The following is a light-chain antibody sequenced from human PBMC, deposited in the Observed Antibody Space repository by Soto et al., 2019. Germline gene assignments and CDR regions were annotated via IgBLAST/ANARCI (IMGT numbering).Light chain of an antibody. CDR1: SSNIGAGYD. CDR2: GNN. J-gene: IGLJ3*02. Sequence: QSVLTQPPSVSGAPGQRVTISCTGSSSNIGAGYDVNWYQQLPGAAPKLLTYGNNYRPSGVPDRFSSSKSATSASLAITGLQAEDEADYHCQSYDRVSAWVFGGGTKVTVL. V-gene: IGLV1-40*01. CDR3: QSYDRVSAWV.